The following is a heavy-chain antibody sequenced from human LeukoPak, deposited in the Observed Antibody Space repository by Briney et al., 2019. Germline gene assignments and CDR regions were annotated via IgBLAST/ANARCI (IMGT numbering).Heavy chain of an antibody. CDR3: ARDAVEMATMGYYYYGMDV. Sequence: SETLSLTCTVSGGSISSYYWSWIRQPPGKGLEWIGYIYYSGSTNYNPSLKSRVTISVDTSKNQFSLKLSSVTAADTAVYYCARDAVEMATMGYYYYGMDVWGQGTTVTVSS. V-gene: IGHV4-59*01. CDR1: GGSISSYY. J-gene: IGHJ6*02. D-gene: IGHD5-24*01. CDR2: IYYSGST.